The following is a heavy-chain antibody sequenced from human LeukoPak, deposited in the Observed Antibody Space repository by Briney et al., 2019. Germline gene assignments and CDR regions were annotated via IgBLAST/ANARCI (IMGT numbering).Heavy chain of an antibody. V-gene: IGHV4-34*01. Sequence: PSETLSLTCAVCGGSFSGYYWSWIRQPPGKGLEWIGEINHSGSTNYNPSLKSRVTISVDTSKNQFSLKLSSVTAADTAVYYCARGPLEDAPLFAFDIWGQGTMVTVSS. J-gene: IGHJ3*02. CDR2: INHSGST. D-gene: IGHD3-3*01. CDR1: GGSFSGYY. CDR3: ARGPLEDAPLFAFDI.